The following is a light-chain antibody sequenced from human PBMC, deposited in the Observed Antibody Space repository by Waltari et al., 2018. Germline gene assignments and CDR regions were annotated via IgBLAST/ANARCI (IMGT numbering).Light chain of an antibody. J-gene: IGKJ3*01. CDR2: TAS. CDR3: QNYNSAPFT. CDR1: QGIGNY. V-gene: IGKV1-27*01. Sequence: DIQMTQSPSSLSASVGDRVTITCRASQGIGNYLAWYQQKTGTVPKLLIYTASTLQSGVPSRFSGSGSAADFTLTISSLQPEDAATYYCQNYNSAPFTFGPGTRVDIK.